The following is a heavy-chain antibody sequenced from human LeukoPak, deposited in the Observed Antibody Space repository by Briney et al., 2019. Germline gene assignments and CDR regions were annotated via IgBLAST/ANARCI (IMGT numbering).Heavy chain of an antibody. CDR3: ARVPTLSWFGELLPQIYYYYYMDV. J-gene: IGHJ6*03. D-gene: IGHD3-10*01. Sequence: GGSLRLSCAASGFTFSSYWMSWVRQAPGKGLEWVANIKQDGSEKYYVDSVKGRFIISRDNAKNSLYLQMNSLRAEDTAVYYCARVPTLSWFGELLPQIYYYYYMDVWGKGTTVTISS. CDR2: IKQDGSEK. V-gene: IGHV3-7*01. CDR1: GFTFSSYW.